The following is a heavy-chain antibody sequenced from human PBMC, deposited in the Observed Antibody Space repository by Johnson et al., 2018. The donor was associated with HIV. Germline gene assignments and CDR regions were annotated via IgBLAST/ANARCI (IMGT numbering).Heavy chain of an antibody. D-gene: IGHD3-22*01. J-gene: IGHJ3*02. CDR1: GFTFRSYG. CDR2: ISYDGSKK. V-gene: IGHV3-30*03. Sequence: VQLVESGGGVVQPGRSLRLSCAASGFTFRSYGMHWVRQAPGKGLEWVAVISYDGSKKYHADSVKGRFTISRDNSKNTLYLQMNSLRAEDTAVYYCARGYYYDSSGIDAFDIWGQGTMVTVSS. CDR3: ARGYYYDSSGIDAFDI.